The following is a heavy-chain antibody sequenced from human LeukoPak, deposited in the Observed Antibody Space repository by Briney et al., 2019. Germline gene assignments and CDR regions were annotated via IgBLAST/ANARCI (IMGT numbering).Heavy chain of an antibody. D-gene: IGHD6-13*01. Sequence: GGSLRLSCAASGFTFSSYSMNWVRQAPGKGLEWVSSISSSSSYIYYADSVKGRFTISRDNATNSLYLQMNSLRAEDTAVYYCARVLSGSRGDSFDYWGQGTLATVSS. CDR2: ISSSSSYI. J-gene: IGHJ4*02. V-gene: IGHV3-21*01. CDR3: ARVLSGSRGDSFDY. CDR1: GFTFSSYS.